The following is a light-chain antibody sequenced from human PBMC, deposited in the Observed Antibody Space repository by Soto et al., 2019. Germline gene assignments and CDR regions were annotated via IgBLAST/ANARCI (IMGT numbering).Light chain of an antibody. CDR1: QTISRN. CDR3: QQSQSYPTWT. V-gene: IGKV1-5*03. CDR2: KVS. Sequence: DIQMTQSPSTLSASVGDRVTITCRASQTISRNLAWYQQKPGKAPKLLISKVSSLEIGVPSRFSGSGSGTEFTLTISSLQPDDFATYHCQQSQSYPTWTFGQGTKVEIK. J-gene: IGKJ1*01.